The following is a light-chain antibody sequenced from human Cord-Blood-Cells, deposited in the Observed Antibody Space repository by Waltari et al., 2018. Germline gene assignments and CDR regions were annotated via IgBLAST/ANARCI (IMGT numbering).Light chain of an antibody. CDR3: QQYYSTPHT. CDR1: QGISNS. V-gene: IGKV1-NL1*01. CDR2: AAS. J-gene: IGKJ2*01. Sequence: DIQMTQSPSSLSASVGDRVTITCRASQGISNSLAWYQQKPGKAPKLLLYAASRLESGVPSRFSGSGSGTDYTLTISSLQPEDFATYYCQQYYSTPHTFGQGPSWRSN.